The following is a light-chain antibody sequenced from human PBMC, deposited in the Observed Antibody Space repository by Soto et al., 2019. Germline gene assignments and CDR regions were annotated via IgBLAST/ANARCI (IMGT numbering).Light chain of an antibody. CDR3: SSYTSSSTYV. J-gene: IGLJ1*01. Sequence: QSVLTQPASVSGSPGQPITISCTGTSSDVGAYNYVSWYQQHPGKAPKLMIYDVSDRPSGVSNRFSGSKSGNTASLTISGLQAEDKADYYCSSYTSSSTYVFGTGTKVTVL. CDR1: SSDVGAYNY. V-gene: IGLV2-14*01. CDR2: DVS.